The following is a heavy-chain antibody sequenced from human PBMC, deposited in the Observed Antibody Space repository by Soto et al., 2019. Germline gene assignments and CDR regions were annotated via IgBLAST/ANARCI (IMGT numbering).Heavy chain of an antibody. V-gene: IGHV3-30*18. CDR1: GFTFSSYG. Sequence: GGSLRLSCAASGFTFSSYGMHWVRQAPGKGLEWVAVISYDGSNKYYADSVKGRCTISRDNSKNTLYLQMNSLRAEDTAVLYCSKGGGAFPFLYDAFDIWGQGTMVTVSS. J-gene: IGHJ3*02. CDR2: ISYDGSNK. D-gene: IGHD3-16*01. CDR3: SKGGGAFPFLYDAFDI.